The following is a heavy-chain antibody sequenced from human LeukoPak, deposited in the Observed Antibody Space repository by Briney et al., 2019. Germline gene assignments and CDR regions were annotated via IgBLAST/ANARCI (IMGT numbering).Heavy chain of an antibody. CDR1: GFTFGSYW. CDR3: AKMGHIAVAGTYYYYGMDV. Sequence: GGSLRLSCAASGFTFGSYWMHWVRQAPGKGLEWVSLISWDGGSTYYADSVKGRFTISRDNSKNSLYLQMNSLRTEDTALYYCAKMGHIAVAGTYYYYGMDVWGQGTTVTVSS. V-gene: IGHV3-43*01. J-gene: IGHJ6*02. D-gene: IGHD6-19*01. CDR2: ISWDGGST.